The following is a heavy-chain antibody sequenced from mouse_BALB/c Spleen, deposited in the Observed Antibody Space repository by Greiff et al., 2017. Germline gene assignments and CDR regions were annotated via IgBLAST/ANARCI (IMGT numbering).Heavy chain of an antibody. V-gene: IGHV5-17*02. D-gene: IGHD2-1*01. Sequence: EVKVVESGGGLVQPGGSRKLSCAASGFTFSSFGMHWVRQAPEKGLEWVAYISSGSSTIYYADTVKGRFTISRDNPKNTLFLQMTSLRSEDTAMYYCARWGNYGAWFAYWGQGTLVTVSA. CDR2: ISSGSSTI. CDR3: ARWGNYGAWFAY. CDR1: GFTFSSFG. J-gene: IGHJ3*01.